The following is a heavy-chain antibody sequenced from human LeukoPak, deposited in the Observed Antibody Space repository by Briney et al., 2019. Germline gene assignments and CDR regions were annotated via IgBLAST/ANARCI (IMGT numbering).Heavy chain of an antibody. Sequence: SETLSLTCAVYGGSFSRYYWTWIRQPPGKGLEWIGEINHSGSANYNPSLKSRVTISVDASKSQFSLRLSSVTAADTAVYYCARLTYSNNWYFRRGLDNWFDPWGQGTLATVSS. V-gene: IGHV4-34*01. CDR2: INHSGSA. CDR3: ARLTYSNNWYFRRGLDNWFDP. CDR1: GGSFSRYY. D-gene: IGHD6-13*01. J-gene: IGHJ5*02.